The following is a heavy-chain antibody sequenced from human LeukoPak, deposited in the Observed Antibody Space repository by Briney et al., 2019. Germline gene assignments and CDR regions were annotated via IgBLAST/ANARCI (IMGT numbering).Heavy chain of an antibody. CDR3: AKDLERHIVVVTASAVDY. Sequence: GRSLRLSCAASGFTFSSYGMHWVRQAPGKGLEWVAVISYDGSSKYYADSVKGRFTISRDNSKNTLYLQMNSLRAEDTAMYYCAKDLERHIVVVTASAVDYWGQGTLVTVSS. CDR1: GFTFSSYG. J-gene: IGHJ4*02. V-gene: IGHV3-30*18. D-gene: IGHD2-21*02. CDR2: ISYDGSSK.